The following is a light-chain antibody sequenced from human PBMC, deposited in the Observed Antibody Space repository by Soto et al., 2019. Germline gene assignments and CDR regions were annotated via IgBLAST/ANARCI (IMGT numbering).Light chain of an antibody. J-gene: IGKJ1*01. V-gene: IGKV1-5*01. Sequence: DIQMTQSPSSLSASVGDSVTITCRASQNIKTYLNWYQQKPGKAPNLLIYAASSLHSGVPSRFSGSGSGTEFTLTISSLQPDDYATYYCQQYSSYSRTFGQGTKVDIK. CDR1: QNIKTY. CDR2: AAS. CDR3: QQYSSYSRT.